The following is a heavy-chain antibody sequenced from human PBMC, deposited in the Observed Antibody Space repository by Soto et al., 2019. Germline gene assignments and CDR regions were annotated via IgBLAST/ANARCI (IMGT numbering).Heavy chain of an antibody. Sequence: PGGSLRLSCAASGFTFGDSAMHWVRQAPGKGLDWVSGIGWNSGTILYADSVKGRFTISRDNAKNSLYLQMDSLRAEDTALYYCVKVVKAGYAFEIWGQGTMVTVSS. CDR3: VKVVKAGYAFEI. D-gene: IGHD3-16*02. V-gene: IGHV3-9*01. CDR1: GFTFGDSA. J-gene: IGHJ3*02. CDR2: IGWNSGTI.